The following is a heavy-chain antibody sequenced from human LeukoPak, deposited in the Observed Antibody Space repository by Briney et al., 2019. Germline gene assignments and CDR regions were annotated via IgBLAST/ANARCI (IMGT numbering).Heavy chain of an antibody. CDR2: IRYDGSNK. Sequence: GGSLRLSCAASGFTFSSYGMHWVRQAPGTGLEWVAFIRYDGSNKYYADSVKGRFTISRDNSKNTLYLQMNSLRAEDTAVYYCAKDHGMATIKRFDYWGQGTLVTVSS. CDR1: GFTFSSYG. V-gene: IGHV3-30*02. D-gene: IGHD5-24*01. J-gene: IGHJ4*02. CDR3: AKDHGMATIKRFDY.